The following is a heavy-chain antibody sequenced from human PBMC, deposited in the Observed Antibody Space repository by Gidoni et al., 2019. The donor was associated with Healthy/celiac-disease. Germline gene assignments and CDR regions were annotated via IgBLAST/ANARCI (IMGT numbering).Heavy chain of an antibody. CDR1: GLTFSGSA. V-gene: IGHV3-73*02. Sequence: EVQLVESGGGLVQPGGSLTLSCAASGLTFSGSAMHWFRQASGKGLEWVGRIRSKANSYATAYAASVKGRFTISRDDSKNTAYLQMNSLKTEDTAVYYCTRPGSSSSSSDYWGQGTLVTVSS. J-gene: IGHJ4*02. CDR2: IRSKANSYAT. D-gene: IGHD6-6*01. CDR3: TRPGSSSSSSDY.